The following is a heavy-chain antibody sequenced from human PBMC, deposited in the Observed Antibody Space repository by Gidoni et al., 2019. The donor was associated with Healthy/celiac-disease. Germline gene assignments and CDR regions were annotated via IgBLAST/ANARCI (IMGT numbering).Heavy chain of an antibody. J-gene: IGHJ5*02. CDR2: IYIGGST. D-gene: IGHD6-19*01. V-gene: IGHV3-53*04. CDR1: GFTVSSNY. Sequence: VQLVESGGGLVQPGGSLRLSCADSGFTVSSNYISLVRQAPGKGLEWVSFIYIGGSTYYADSVKGRFTISRHNSKNTLYLQMNSLRAEDTAVYYCARDKGSGWHNWFDPWGQGTLVTVSS. CDR3: ARDKGSGWHNWFDP.